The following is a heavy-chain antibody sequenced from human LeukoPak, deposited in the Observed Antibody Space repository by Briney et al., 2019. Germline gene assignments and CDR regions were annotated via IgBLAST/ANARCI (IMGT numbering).Heavy chain of an antibody. CDR2: IIPIFGTA. V-gene: IGHV1-69*05. CDR1: GGTFSSYA. CDR3: ARAGWEQLAPTHYYFDY. J-gene: IGHJ4*02. Sequence: SVEVSCKASGGTFSSYAISWVRQSPGQGLEWMGGIIPIFGTANYAQKFQGRVTITTDESTSTAYMELSSLRSEDTAVYYCARAGWEQLAPTHYYFDYWGQGTLVTVSS. D-gene: IGHD6-6*01.